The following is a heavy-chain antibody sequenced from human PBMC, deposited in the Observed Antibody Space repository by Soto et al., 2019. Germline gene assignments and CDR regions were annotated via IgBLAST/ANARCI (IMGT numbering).Heavy chain of an antibody. Sequence: WETLSLTCTVSGASISSSRSYWGWVRQPPGKGLEWIVSFYYTGGTYSTYYNPSLKSRVTISVDTSKSQFSLNLRSVTAADTAVYYCASPRQGNYDFLSGYYALDYWGQGTLVTVSS. CDR2: FYYTGGT. D-gene: IGHD3-3*01. CDR3: ASPRQGNYDFLSGYYALDY. CDR1: GASISSSRSY. V-gene: IGHV4-39*01. J-gene: IGHJ4*02.